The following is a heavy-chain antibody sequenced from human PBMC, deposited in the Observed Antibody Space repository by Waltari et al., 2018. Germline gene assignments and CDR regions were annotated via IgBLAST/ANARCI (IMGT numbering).Heavy chain of an antibody. V-gene: IGHV1-46*01. CDR3: ARDQQLVLLDY. J-gene: IGHJ4*02. CDR1: GYTFTSYY. CDR2: INPSGGST. Sequence: QVQLVQSGAEVKKPGASVKVSCKASGYTFTSYYMHWVRQAPGQGLEWMGIINPSGGSTSYAQKFQGRVTISRDNAKNSLYLQMNSLRAEDTAVYYCARDQQLVLLDYWGQGTLVTVSS. D-gene: IGHD6-13*01.